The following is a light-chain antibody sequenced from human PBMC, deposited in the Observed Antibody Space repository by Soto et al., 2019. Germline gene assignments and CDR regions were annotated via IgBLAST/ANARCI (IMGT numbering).Light chain of an antibody. Sequence: EIVLTQSPGTLSLSPGERATLSCRASRAINRNFLAWYQHKPGQAPRLLIYAASTRATGIPDRFSGSGSGTDFVLSISRLEPEDFAVYFCQQYGNVPRTFDQGSKVEIK. CDR3: QQYGNVPRT. CDR1: RAINRNF. V-gene: IGKV3-20*01. CDR2: AAS. J-gene: IGKJ1*01.